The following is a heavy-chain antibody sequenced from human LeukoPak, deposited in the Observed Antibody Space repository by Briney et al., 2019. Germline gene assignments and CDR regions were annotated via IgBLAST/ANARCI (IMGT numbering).Heavy chain of an antibody. J-gene: IGHJ3*01. Sequence: NPSETLSLTCTVSGGSISSSSYYWGWIRQPPGKGLEWIGSIYYSGSTYYNPSLKSRVTISVDTSKNQFSLKLSSVTAADTAVYYCARHYSYYYDSSGYLIAFDVWAQGTMVTDSS. CDR2: IYYSGST. D-gene: IGHD3-22*01. CDR3: ARHYSYYYDSSGYLIAFDV. CDR1: GGSISSSSYY. V-gene: IGHV4-39*01.